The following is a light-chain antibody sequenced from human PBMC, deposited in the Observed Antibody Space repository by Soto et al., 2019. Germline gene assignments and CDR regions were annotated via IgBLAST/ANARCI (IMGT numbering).Light chain of an antibody. CDR3: QQYGSSGT. J-gene: IGKJ1*01. V-gene: IGKV3-20*01. Sequence: EIVLTQSPGTLSLSPGKRATLSCRASQSVSNNYLAWYQQKPGQAPRLLIYGASNRATGIPDRFSGSGSGTDFTLTIIRLEPEDFAVYYCQQYGSSGTFGQGTKVDIK. CDR1: QSVSNNY. CDR2: GAS.